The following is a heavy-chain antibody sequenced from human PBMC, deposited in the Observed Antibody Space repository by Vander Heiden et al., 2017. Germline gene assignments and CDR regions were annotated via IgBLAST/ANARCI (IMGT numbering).Heavy chain of an antibody. V-gene: IGHV3-23*01. D-gene: IGHD1-26*01. CDR1: GFTFSSYA. J-gene: IGHJ6*02. Sequence: EVQLLESGGGLVQPGGSLRLSCAASGFTFSSYAMSWRRPSPGKGLEWVSAISGSGGSTYSADSVKGRFTISRDNSKNTLYLQMSSLRAEDTAVYYCAKDFELSYYYYGMDVWGQGTTVTVSS. CDR2: ISGSGGST. CDR3: AKDFELSYYYYGMDV.